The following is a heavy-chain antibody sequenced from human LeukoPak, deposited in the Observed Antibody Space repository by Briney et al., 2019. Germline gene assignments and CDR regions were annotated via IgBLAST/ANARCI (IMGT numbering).Heavy chain of an antibody. CDR3: ARGGSTSSWFWND. CDR1: GFIFKKYW. D-gene: IGHD6-13*01. J-gene: IGHJ4*02. Sequence: GGSLRLSCAASGFIFKKYWMNWVRQAPGKGLEWVANIKQDGSEKFYVDSVKGRFTISRDNAKNSLYLQMNSLRAEDMAVYYCARGGSTSSWFWNDWGQGTLVTVSS. CDR2: IKQDGSEK. V-gene: IGHV3-7*01.